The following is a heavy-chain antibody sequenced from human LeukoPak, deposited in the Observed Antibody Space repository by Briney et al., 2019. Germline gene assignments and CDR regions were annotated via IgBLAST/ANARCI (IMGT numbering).Heavy chain of an antibody. CDR1: GFTVSSNY. V-gene: IGHV3-53*01. CDR2: IYRGGST. J-gene: IGHJ4*02. CDR3: AGQLFGTWNS. Sequence: GGSLRLSCAASGFTVSSNYMSWVRQAPGKGLEWVSVIYRGGSTYYADSVKGRVTISRDNSRNTLYLQMNSLRAEDTAVYYCAGQLFGTWNSWGQGTQVTVSS. D-gene: IGHD3-16*01.